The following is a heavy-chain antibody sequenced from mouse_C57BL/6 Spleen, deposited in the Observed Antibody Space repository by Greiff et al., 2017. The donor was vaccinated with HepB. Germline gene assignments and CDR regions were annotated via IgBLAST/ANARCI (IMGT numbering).Heavy chain of an antibody. CDR1: GYTFTSYW. J-gene: IGHJ4*01. CDR2: IHPSDSDT. CDR3: EIVPPIYCDYGYAMDY. Sequence: QVQLQQPGAELVKPGASVKLSCTASGYTFTSYWMHWVQQRPGQGLEWIGRIHPSDSDTNYNQKFKGKATLTVDKSSSTAYMQLSSLTSEDSAVYYCEIVPPIYCDYGYAMDYWGQGTSVTVSS. D-gene: IGHD2-4*01. V-gene: IGHV1-74*01.